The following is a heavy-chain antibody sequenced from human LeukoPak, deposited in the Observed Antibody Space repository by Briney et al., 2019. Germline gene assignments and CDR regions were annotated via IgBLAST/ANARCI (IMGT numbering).Heavy chain of an antibody. J-gene: IGHJ6*02. CDR1: GGSFSGYY. CDR2: INHSGST. Sequence: SETLSLTCAVYGGSFSGYYWSWIRQPPGKGLEWIGEINHSGSTNYNPSLKSRVTISVDTSKNQFSLELSSVTAADTAVYYCARSPKVLRFLEWLPEYYYYGMDVWGQGTTVTVSS. CDR3: ARSPKVLRFLEWLPEYYYYGMDV. D-gene: IGHD3-3*01. V-gene: IGHV4-34*01.